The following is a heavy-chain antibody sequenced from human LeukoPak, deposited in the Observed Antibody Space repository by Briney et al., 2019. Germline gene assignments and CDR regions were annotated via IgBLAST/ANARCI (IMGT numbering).Heavy chain of an antibody. J-gene: IGHJ6*03. CDR2: IKSKTDGGTT. D-gene: IGHD3-22*01. Sequence: PGGSLRLSCAASGFTFSNAWMSWVRQAPGNGLEWVGRIKSKTDGGTTDYAAPVKGRFTISRDDSKNTLYLQMNSLKTEDTAVYYCTTYYYDSSGYPGGYYYYYMDVWGKGTTVTVSS. CDR1: GFTFSNAW. V-gene: IGHV3-15*01. CDR3: TTYYYDSSGYPGGYYYYYMDV.